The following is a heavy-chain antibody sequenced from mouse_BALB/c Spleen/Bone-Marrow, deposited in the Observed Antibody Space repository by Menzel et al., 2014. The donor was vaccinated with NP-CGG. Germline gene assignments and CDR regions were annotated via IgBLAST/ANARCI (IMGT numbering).Heavy chain of an antibody. Sequence: QVQLKQSGPELVKPGASVKMSCKASGYTFTDYVISWVKQRTGQGLEWIGEIYPGSGSTYSSEKFKGKATLTEDKSSNTAYMQLSSLTSEDSAVYFCARSPSWEPYYAVGSWGQGTSVTVSS. J-gene: IGHJ4*01. D-gene: IGHD4-1*01. CDR2: IYPGSGST. CDR1: GYTFTDYV. CDR3: ARSPSWEPYYAVGS. V-gene: IGHV1-77*01.